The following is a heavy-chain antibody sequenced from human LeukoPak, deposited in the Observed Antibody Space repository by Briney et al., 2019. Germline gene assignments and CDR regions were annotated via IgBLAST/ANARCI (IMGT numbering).Heavy chain of an antibody. D-gene: IGHD6-13*01. CDR1: VYTGTICG. V-gene: IGHV1-18*01. CDR3: ARDSISHSSSWSWVYYYYYMDG. Sequence: VASEKLSCNSSVYTGTICGNSWVRRATGQGLGEGGESIAYNYNRNYAQKLQGRVTMTTDTPTSTAYMEMKSLRSDDTAVYYCARDSISHSSSWSWVYYYYYMDGRGKGATVTVSS. CDR2: SIAYNYNR. J-gene: IGHJ6*03.